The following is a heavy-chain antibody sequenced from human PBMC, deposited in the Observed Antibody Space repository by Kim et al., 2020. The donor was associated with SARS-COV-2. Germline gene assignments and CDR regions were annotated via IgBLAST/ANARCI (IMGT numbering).Heavy chain of an antibody. D-gene: IGHD6-19*01. CDR2: INHSGST. J-gene: IGHJ4*02. CDR3: ARGATLAVAGLGGVDY. CDR1: GGSFSGYY. Sequence: SETLSLTCAVYGGSFSGYYWSWIRQPPGKGLEWIGEINHSGSTNYNPSLKSRVTISVDTSKNQFSLKLSSVTAADTAVYYCARGATLAVAGLGGVDYWGQGTLVTVSS. V-gene: IGHV4-34*01.